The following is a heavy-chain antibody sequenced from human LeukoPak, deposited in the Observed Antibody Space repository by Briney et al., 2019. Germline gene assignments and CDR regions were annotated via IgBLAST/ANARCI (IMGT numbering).Heavy chain of an antibody. J-gene: IGHJ4*02. CDR1: GGSISSYY. CDR2: IYYSGGT. Sequence: SETLSLTCTVSGGSISSYYWSWIRQPPGKGLEWIGYIYYSGGTNYNPSLKSRVTISIDTSKNQFSLKLTSVTAADTAVYYCARDGVRARGYGDVPVDYWGQGTLVTVSS. CDR3: ARDGVRARGYGDVPVDY. D-gene: IGHD4-17*01. V-gene: IGHV4-59*01.